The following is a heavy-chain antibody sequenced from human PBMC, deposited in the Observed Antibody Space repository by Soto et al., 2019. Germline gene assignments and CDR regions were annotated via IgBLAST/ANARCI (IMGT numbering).Heavy chain of an antibody. CDR3: VKDSRDNMVRGVTIPPGY. CDR2: ISGSGDST. CDR1: GFTFSSYA. J-gene: IGHJ4*02. V-gene: IGHV3-23*01. Sequence: PGGSLRLSCAASGFTFSSYAMSWVRQAPGKGLEWVSAISGSGDSTYYADSVKGRFTISRDNSKNTLYLQMNSLGVEDTAVYYCVKDSRDNMVRGVTIPPGYWGQGTLVTVSS. D-gene: IGHD3-10*01.